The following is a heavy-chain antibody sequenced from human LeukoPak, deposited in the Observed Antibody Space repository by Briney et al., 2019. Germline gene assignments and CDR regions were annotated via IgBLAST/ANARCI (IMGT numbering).Heavy chain of an antibody. CDR3: ARDSFEGYYGMDV. CDR2: IIPIFGTA. Sequence: GASVKVTCKASGGTFSSYAISWVRQAPGQGLEWMGGIIPIFGTANYAQKFQGRVTITADESTSTAYMELSSLRSEDTAVYYCARDSFEGYYGMDVWGQGTTVTVSS. D-gene: IGHD2-2*01. V-gene: IGHV1-69*13. CDR1: GGTFSSYA. J-gene: IGHJ6*02.